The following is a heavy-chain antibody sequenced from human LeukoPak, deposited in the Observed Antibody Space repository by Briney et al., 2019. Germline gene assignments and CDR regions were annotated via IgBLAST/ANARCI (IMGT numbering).Heavy chain of an antibody. CDR2: INHSGST. Sequence: SETLSLTCAVYGGSFSGYYWSWIRQPPGKGLEWIGEINHSGSTNYNPSLKSRVTISVDTSKNQFSLKLSSVTAADTAVYYCASRKYYDFWARDYFDYWDQGTLVTVSS. D-gene: IGHD3-3*01. V-gene: IGHV4-34*01. CDR1: GGSFSGYY. J-gene: IGHJ4*02. CDR3: ASRKYYDFWARDYFDY.